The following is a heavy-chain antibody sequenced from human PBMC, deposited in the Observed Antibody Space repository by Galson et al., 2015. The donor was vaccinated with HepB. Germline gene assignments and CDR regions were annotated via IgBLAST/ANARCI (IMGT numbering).Heavy chain of an antibody. CDR3: ARVVYSVYDDYYDY. D-gene: IGHD5/OR15-5a*01. Sequence: SLRLSCAASGFTFNIYTMSWVRQAPGKGLVWISYISSTGSAIDYADSVKGRFTVSRDNAKNSLYLQMNSLRDEDTAVYYCARVVYSVYDDYYDYWGHGTLVTVSS. CDR1: GFTFNIYT. V-gene: IGHV3-48*02. CDR2: ISSTGSAI. J-gene: IGHJ4*01.